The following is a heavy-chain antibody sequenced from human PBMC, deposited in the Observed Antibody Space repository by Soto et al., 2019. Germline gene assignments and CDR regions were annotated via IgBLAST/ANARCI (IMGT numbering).Heavy chain of an antibody. CDR2: ISYDGGNK. Sequence: QVQLVESGGGVVQPGRSLRLSCAASGFTFRNYAMHWVRQAPGKGLECVAVISYDGGNKFYRDYVKGRFTISRDNSKNTLYLQINSLRYEDTAVYYCARGDREDIAVVIGDRPREYGVDVWCQGDTVSVAS. J-gene: IGHJ6*02. CDR3: ARGDREDIAVVIGDRPREYGVDV. CDR1: GFTFRNYA. V-gene: IGHV3-30-3*01. D-gene: IGHD2-15*01.